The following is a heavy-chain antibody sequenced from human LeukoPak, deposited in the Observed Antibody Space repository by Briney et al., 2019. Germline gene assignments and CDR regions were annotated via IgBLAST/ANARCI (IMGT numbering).Heavy chain of an antibody. CDR3: STGGGTHDY. Sequence: GGSLRLSCAASGFTFSIYAMSWVRDAPGKGLEWVSAISGSGGSTYYADSVKGRFTISRDNSKNTLYLQMNSLRAEDTAVYYCSTGGGTHDYWGQGTLVTVSS. D-gene: IGHD2-15*01. V-gene: IGHV3-23*01. CDR2: ISGSGGST. J-gene: IGHJ4*02. CDR1: GFTFSIYA.